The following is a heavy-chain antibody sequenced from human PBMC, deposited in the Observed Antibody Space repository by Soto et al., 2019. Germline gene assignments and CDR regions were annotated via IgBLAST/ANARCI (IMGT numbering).Heavy chain of an antibody. D-gene: IGHD2-8*01. Sequence: PSETLSLTCAVYGGSFSGYYWSWIRQPPGKGLEWIGEINHSGSTNYNPSLKSRVTISVDTSKNQFSLKLSSVTAADTAVYYCSRRWVYMGYWGQGTLVTVSS. CDR3: SRRWVYMGY. CDR1: GGSFSGYY. V-gene: IGHV4-34*01. J-gene: IGHJ4*02. CDR2: INHSGST.